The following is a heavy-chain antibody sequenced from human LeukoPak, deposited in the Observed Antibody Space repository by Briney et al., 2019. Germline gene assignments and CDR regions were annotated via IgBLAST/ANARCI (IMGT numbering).Heavy chain of an antibody. D-gene: IGHD2-15*01. Sequence: GASVKVSCKASGYTFTSYYMHWVRQAPGQGHEWMGIINPSGGSTSYAQKFQGRVTMTRDTSTSTVYMELSSLRSEDTAVYYCARDLCSGGSCYSVGIDYWGQGTLVTVSS. V-gene: IGHV1-46*01. CDR3: ARDLCSGGSCYSVGIDY. CDR2: INPSGGST. J-gene: IGHJ4*02. CDR1: GYTFTSYY.